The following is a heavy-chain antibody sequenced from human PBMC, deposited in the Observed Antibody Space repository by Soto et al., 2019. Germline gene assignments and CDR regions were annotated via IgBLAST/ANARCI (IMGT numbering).Heavy chain of an antibody. J-gene: IGHJ4*02. D-gene: IGHD6-19*01. CDR1: GFTFNTYS. CDR2: ISSTSGYM. Sequence: EVQLVESGGGLVKPGGSLRLSCEASGFTFNTYSMNWVRQAPGKGLEWVSSISSTSGYMYYADSVKGRFTISRDNAENSLYLQLNSLGAEDTAVYYCARYSSGWFYWGQGTLVTVSS. V-gene: IGHV3-21*01. CDR3: ARYSSGWFY.